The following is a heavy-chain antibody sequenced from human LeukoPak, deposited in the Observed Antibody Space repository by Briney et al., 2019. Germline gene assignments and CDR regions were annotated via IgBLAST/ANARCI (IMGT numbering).Heavy chain of an antibody. CDR1: GGSLSSGGSC. CDR2: IYVGGST. Sequence: SLSLTCALSGGSLSSGGSCWSWVRQQGGNGLEWIALIYVGGSTYYNPSLKSPVTISVDRSKNQFSLKLSSVTAADTAVYYCARHNPTYGDFDYWGQGTLVTVSS. J-gene: IGHJ4*02. D-gene: IGHD1-14*01. CDR3: ARHNPTYGDFDY. V-gene: IGHV4-30-2*01.